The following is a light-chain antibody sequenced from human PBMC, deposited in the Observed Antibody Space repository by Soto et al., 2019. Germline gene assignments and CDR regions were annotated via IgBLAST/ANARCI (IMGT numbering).Light chain of an antibody. Sequence: EIVMTQSPATLYVSPGERATLSCRASQSVSSNLAWYQQKPGQAPRLLIHGASTRATGIPARFSGSGSGTEFNLTISSLQSEDFAVYYCQQYNNWPPAFTFGPGTKVDIK. J-gene: IGKJ3*01. CDR3: QQYNNWPPAFT. CDR1: QSVSSN. CDR2: GAS. V-gene: IGKV3-15*01.